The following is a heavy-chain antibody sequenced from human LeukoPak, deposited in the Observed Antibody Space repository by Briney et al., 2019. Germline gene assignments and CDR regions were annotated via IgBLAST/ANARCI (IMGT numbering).Heavy chain of an antibody. CDR1: GFTFSSYS. J-gene: IGHJ4*02. V-gene: IGHV3-66*01. Sequence: PGGSLRLSCAASGFTFSSYSMNWVRQAPGKGLEWVSLIYSGGSTYYADSVKGRFTISRDNSKNTLYLQMNSLRAEDTAVYYCARGSSWYETNDYWGQGTLVTVSS. CDR3: ARGSSWYETNDY. D-gene: IGHD6-13*01. CDR2: IYSGGST.